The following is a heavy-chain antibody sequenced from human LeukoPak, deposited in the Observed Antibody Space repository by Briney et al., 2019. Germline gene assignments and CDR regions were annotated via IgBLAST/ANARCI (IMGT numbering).Heavy chain of an antibody. V-gene: IGHV1-2*02. CDR2: INSYSGGT. CDR1: GFTFSDYY. J-gene: IGHJ4*02. Sequence: ASVKVSCEASGFTFSDYYIHWVRQAPGQGLEWMGWINSYSGGTNYVEKFQGRVAMTRVTSISTAYMELSSLRSDDTAVYYCARATGNVPRQDWGQGTLVTVSS. CDR3: ARATGNVPRQD. D-gene: IGHD2-2*01.